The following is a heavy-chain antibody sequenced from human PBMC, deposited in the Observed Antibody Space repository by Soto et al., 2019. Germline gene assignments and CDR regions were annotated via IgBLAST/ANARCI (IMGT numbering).Heavy chain of an antibody. V-gene: IGHV4-31*03. CDR3: AREYYDSSGPFWYFDL. CDR1: GGSISSGGYY. D-gene: IGHD3-22*01. Sequence: QVQLQESGPGLVKPSQTLSLTCTVSGGSISSGGYYWSWIRQHPGKGLEWIGYIYYSGSTYYNPSLSSRVTISVDTSKNQFSLELSSVTAADTAVYYCAREYYDSSGPFWYFDLWGRGTLVTVSS. J-gene: IGHJ2*01. CDR2: IYYSGST.